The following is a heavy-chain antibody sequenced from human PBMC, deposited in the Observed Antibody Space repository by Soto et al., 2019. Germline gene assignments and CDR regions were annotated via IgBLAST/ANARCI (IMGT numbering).Heavy chain of an antibody. V-gene: IGHV3-48*01. CDR3: ARDAYDYGDYGYYYYYMDV. Sequence: GGSLRLSCAASGFPFSSYSMNWVRQAPGKGLEWVSYISSSSSTIYYADSVKGRFTISRDNAKNSLYLQMNSLRAEDTAVYYCARDAYDYGDYGYYYYYMDVWGKGTTVTVSS. CDR2: ISSSSSTI. J-gene: IGHJ6*03. CDR1: GFPFSSYS. D-gene: IGHD4-17*01.